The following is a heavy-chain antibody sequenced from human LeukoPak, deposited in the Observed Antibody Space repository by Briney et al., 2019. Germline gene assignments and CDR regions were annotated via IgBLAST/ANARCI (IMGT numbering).Heavy chain of an antibody. V-gene: IGHV4-34*01. Sequence: SETLSLTCAVYGGSFSGYYWSWIRQPPGKGLEWIGEINHSGSTNYNPSLKSRVTISVDTSKNQFSLKLSSVTAADTAVYYCAGEGGPYSGFDPWGQGTLVTVSS. D-gene: IGHD2-15*01. CDR2: INHSGST. CDR1: GGSFSGYY. J-gene: IGHJ5*02. CDR3: AGEGGPYSGFDP.